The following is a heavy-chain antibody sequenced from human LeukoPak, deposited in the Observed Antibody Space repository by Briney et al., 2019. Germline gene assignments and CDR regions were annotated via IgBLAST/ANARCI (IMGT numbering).Heavy chain of an antibody. V-gene: IGHV3-23*01. D-gene: IGHD3-10*01. J-gene: IGHJ3*02. CDR1: GFTFSAYA. Sequence: PGGSLRLSCAASGFTFSAYAMNWVRQAPGKGLEWVSAISGSGGSTYYADSVKGRFTIPRDNSRNMLYLQMSSLRAEDTAVYYCAKDRYYVSGSYYHDAFDIWGQGTMVTVSS. CDR2: ISGSGGST. CDR3: AKDRYYVSGSYYHDAFDI.